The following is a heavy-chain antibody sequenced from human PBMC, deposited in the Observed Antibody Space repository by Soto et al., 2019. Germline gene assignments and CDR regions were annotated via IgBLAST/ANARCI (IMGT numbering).Heavy chain of an antibody. CDR1: GFTFSSYA. CDR2: ISGSGGST. Sequence: EVQLLESGGGLVQPGGSLRLSCAASGFTFSSYAMSWVRQAPGKGLEWVSAISGSGGSTYYADSVKGRFTISRDNSKNTLYLQMNSLRAEDTAVYYCAKASIAVAGYYWYFDLWGRGTLVTVSS. D-gene: IGHD6-19*01. V-gene: IGHV3-23*01. J-gene: IGHJ2*01. CDR3: AKASIAVAGYYWYFDL.